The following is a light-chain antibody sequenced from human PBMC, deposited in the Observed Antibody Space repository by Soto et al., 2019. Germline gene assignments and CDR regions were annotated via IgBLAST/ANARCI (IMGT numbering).Light chain of an antibody. CDR2: GNG. V-gene: IGLV1-40*01. CDR3: KSYDSSLSGSEV. CDR1: SSNIGAGHD. Sequence: QSVLTQPPSVSGAPGQRVTISCTGSSSNIGAGHDVHWYQHLPGTAPKLLIYGNGNRPSGVPDRFSGSKSGTSASLAITGLRAEDEADYYCKSYDSSLSGSEVFGTGTKVTVL. J-gene: IGLJ1*01.